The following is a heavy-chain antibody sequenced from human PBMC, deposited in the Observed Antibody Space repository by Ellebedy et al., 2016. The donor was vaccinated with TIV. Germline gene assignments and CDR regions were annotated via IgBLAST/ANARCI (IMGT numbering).Heavy chain of an antibody. CDR2: FDPEDGET. Sequence: ASVKVSCKVSGYTLTDLSMHWVRQAPGKGLEWMGGFDPEDGETIYAQKFQGRVTMTTDTSTSTAYMELRSLRSDDTAVYYCARRSRHDYSIREMYYFDYWGQGTLVTVSS. CDR3: ARRSRHDYSIREMYYFDY. V-gene: IGHV1-24*01. J-gene: IGHJ4*02. CDR1: GYTLTDLS. D-gene: IGHD4-11*01.